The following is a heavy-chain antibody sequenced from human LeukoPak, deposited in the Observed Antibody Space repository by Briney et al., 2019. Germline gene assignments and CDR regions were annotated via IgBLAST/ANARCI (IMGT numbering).Heavy chain of an antibody. CDR1: GGSFSGYY. D-gene: IGHD3-3*01. CDR3: ARGGTTIFGVVIRNWFDP. V-gene: IGHV4-34*01. Sequence: SETLSLTCAVYGGSFSGYYWSWIRQPPGKGLEWIGEISHSGSTNYNPSLKSRVTISVDTSKNQFSLKLSSVTAADTAVYYCARGGTTIFGVVIRNWFDPWGQGTLVTVSS. J-gene: IGHJ5*02. CDR2: ISHSGST.